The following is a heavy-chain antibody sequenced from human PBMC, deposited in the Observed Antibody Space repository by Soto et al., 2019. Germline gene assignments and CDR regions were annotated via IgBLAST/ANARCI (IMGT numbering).Heavy chain of an antibody. D-gene: IGHD2-2*01. CDR2: IYPGDSDT. CDR3: ASSVLVPAAMSTWYYYGMDI. CDR1: GYSFTSYW. J-gene: IGHJ6*02. V-gene: IGHV5-51*01. Sequence: GESLKISCKGSGYSFTSYWIGWVRQMPGKGLEWMGIIYPGDSDTRYSPSFQGQVTISADKSISTAYLQWSSLKASDTAMYYCASSVLVPAAMSTWYYYGMDIWGQGTMVTLSS.